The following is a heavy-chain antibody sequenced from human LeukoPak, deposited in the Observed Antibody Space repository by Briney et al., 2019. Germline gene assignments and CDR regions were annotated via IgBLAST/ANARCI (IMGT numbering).Heavy chain of an antibody. V-gene: IGHV4-39*07. CDR1: GGSISSSSYY. J-gene: IGHJ4*02. D-gene: IGHD1-26*01. Sequence: SETLSLTCTVSGGSISSSSYYWGWIRQPPGKGLEWIGNIYYSGSTYYNPSLKSRVTISVDTSKNQFSLKLNSVTAADTAVYYCARGVGATTPFDYWGQGTLVTVSS. CDR2: IYYSGST. CDR3: ARGVGATTPFDY.